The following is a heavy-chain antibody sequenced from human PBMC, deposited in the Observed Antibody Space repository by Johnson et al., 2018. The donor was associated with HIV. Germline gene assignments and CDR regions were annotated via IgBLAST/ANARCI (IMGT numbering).Heavy chain of an antibody. J-gene: IGHJ3*02. D-gene: IGHD1-1*01. Sequence: VQLVESGGGLVQPGGSLRLSCAASGFTFSSYWMSWVRQAPGKRLEWVANIKQDGSEKYYVDSVKGRFTISRDNAKNSLYLQMNSLRAEDTAVYYCAREFGRGTMHAFDSWGQGTMVTVSS. CDR1: GFTFSSYW. CDR3: AREFGRGTMHAFDS. V-gene: IGHV3-7*05. CDR2: IKQDGSEK.